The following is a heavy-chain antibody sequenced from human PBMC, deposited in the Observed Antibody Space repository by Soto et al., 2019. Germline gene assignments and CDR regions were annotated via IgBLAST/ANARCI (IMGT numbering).Heavy chain of an antibody. Sequence: QVQLVESGGGAVQPGRSLTLSCAASGFRFSAFGMHWVRQAPGKGLEWVAVVSNDGRSEHYADSVKGRFTISRDNAKNSVYLHMTSLKDEDTAVYYCARDPPTETTLDWFDSWGQGTLVTVSS. CDR3: ARDPPTETTLDWFDS. D-gene: IGHD1-7*01. V-gene: IGHV3-30*03. CDR1: GFRFSAFG. CDR2: VSNDGRSE. J-gene: IGHJ5*01.